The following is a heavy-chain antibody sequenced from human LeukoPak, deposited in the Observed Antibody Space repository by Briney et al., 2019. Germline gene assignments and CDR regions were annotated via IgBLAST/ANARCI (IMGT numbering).Heavy chain of an antibody. CDR3: AREGCTNGVCFLYYYYMDV. CDR1: GGSISSGDYY. CDR2: IYYSGST. D-gene: IGHD2-8*01. V-gene: IGHV4-30-4*08. Sequence: SQTLSLTCTVSGGSISSGDYYWSWIRQPPGKGLEWIGYIYYSGSTYYNPSLKSRVTISVDTSKNQFSLKLSSVTAADTAVYYCAREGCTNGVCFLYYYYMDVWGKGTTVTVSS. J-gene: IGHJ6*03.